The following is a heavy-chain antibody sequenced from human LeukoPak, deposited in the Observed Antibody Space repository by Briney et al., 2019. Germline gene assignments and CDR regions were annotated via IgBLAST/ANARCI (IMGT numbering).Heavy chain of an antibody. D-gene: IGHD4-17*01. J-gene: IGHJ4*02. CDR2: INHSGST. V-gene: IGHV4-34*01. CDR3: ARGFGYGDYAVDY. Sequence: PSETLSLTCAVYGGSFSGYYWTWIRQPPGKGLEWIGEINHSGSTNYNPPLKSRVTISVDTSKNQFSLKLSSVTAADTAVYYCARGFGYGDYAVDYWGQGTLVTVSS. CDR1: GGSFSGYY.